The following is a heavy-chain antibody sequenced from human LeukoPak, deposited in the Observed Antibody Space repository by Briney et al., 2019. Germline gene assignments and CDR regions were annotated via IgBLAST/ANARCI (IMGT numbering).Heavy chain of an antibody. V-gene: IGHV1-69*13. D-gene: IGHD4-11*01. CDR3: ARPGALDYSNYGYYYYYGMDV. Sequence: ASVTVSCKASGGTFSSYAISWVRQAPGQGLEWMGGIIPIFGTANYAQKFQGRVTITADESTSTAYMELSSLRSEDTAVYYCARPGALDYSNYGYYYYYGMDVWGQGTTVTVSS. J-gene: IGHJ6*02. CDR2: IIPIFGTA. CDR1: GGTFSSYA.